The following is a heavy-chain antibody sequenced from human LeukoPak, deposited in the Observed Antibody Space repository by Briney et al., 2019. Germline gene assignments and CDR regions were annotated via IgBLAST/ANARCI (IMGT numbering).Heavy chain of an antibody. Sequence: PSETLSLTCTFSGGSISSSSCYWGWIRQPPGKGLEWIGSIYYSGSTDYNPSLKSRVTISIDTSKNQFSLNLKYVTAADTAVYHCARLGYCSSTSCYPDRWGQGTLVTVSS. D-gene: IGHD2-2*01. CDR1: GGSISSSSCY. CDR3: ARLGYCSSTSCYPDR. V-gene: IGHV4-39*07. CDR2: IYYSGST. J-gene: IGHJ5*02.